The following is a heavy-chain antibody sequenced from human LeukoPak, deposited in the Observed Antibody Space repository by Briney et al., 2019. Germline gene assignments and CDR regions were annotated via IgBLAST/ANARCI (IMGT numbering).Heavy chain of an antibody. Sequence: GGSLRLSCAASGFTFDDYTMHWVRQAPGKGLEWVSLISWDGGSTYYADSVKGRFTISRDNSKNSPYLQMNSLRTEDTALHYCAKDKFSGGSGSYYSGYFDYWGQGTLVTVSS. CDR2: ISWDGGST. CDR1: GFTFDDYT. J-gene: IGHJ4*02. CDR3: AKDKFSGGSGSYYSGYFDY. D-gene: IGHD3-10*01. V-gene: IGHV3-43*01.